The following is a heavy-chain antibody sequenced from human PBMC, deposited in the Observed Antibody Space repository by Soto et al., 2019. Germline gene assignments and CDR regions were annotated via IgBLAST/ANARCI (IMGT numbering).Heavy chain of an antibody. D-gene: IGHD6-13*01. CDR2: IYYSGST. V-gene: IGHV4-59*08. CDR3: ARRRGYSSSWFDY. CDR1: GGSISSYD. Sequence: PSETLSLTCTVSGGSISSYDWSWIRQPPGKGLEWIGYIYYSGSTNYNPSLKSRVTISVDTSKNQFSLKLSSVTAADTAVYYCARRRGYSSSWFDYWGQGTLVTVSS. J-gene: IGHJ4*02.